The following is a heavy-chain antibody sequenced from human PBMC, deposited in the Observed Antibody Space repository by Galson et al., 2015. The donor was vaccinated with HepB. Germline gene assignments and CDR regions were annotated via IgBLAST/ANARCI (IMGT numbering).Heavy chain of an antibody. CDR1: GFTFSSYS. V-gene: IGHV3-21*04. CDR3: ARAPYSDFWNGYPRGFDY. Sequence: SLRLSCAASGFTFSSYSMNWVRQAPGKGLEWVSSISTTSSDIYHADSVKGRFTISRDNAKNSLYLQMNSLRAEDTAVYYCARAPYSDFWNGYPRGFDYWGQGTLVTVSS. CDR2: ISTTSSDI. D-gene: IGHD3-3*01. J-gene: IGHJ4*02.